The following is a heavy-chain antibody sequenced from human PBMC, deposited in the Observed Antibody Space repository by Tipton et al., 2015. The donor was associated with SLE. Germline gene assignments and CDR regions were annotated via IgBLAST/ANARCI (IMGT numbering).Heavy chain of an antibody. CDR3: ARDLVGPTGYGMDV. D-gene: IGHD1-26*01. J-gene: IGHJ6*02. V-gene: IGHV3-30*04. CDR1: GFSFRTYA. Sequence: SLRLSCTASGFSFRTYAIHWVRQAPGKGLEWVAVISWDGSHKSYADSVKGRFTISRDNSKNTLYLQMNTLRAEDTAVYYCARDLVGPTGYGMDVWGQGTTVTVSS. CDR2: ISWDGSHK.